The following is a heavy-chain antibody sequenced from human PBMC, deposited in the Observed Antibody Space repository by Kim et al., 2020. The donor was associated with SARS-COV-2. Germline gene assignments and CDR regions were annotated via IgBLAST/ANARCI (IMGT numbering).Heavy chain of an antibody. V-gene: IGHV3-33*06. J-gene: IGHJ5*02. Sequence: GGSLRLSCAASGFTFSSYAMHWVRQAPGKGLEWVAVIWYDGSNKYYADSVKGRFTISRDNSKNTLYLQMNSLRAEDTAVYYCAKDLRELLDTMVRGDPTDPRNWFDPWGQGTLVTVSS. CDR2: IWYDGSNK. CDR3: AKDLRELLDTMVRGDPTDPRNWFDP. D-gene: IGHD3-10*01. CDR1: GFTFSSYA.